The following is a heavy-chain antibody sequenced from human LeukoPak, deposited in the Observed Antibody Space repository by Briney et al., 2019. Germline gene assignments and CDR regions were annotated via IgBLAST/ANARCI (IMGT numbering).Heavy chain of an antibody. D-gene: IGHD6-19*01. CDR2: MNPNSGNT. Sequence: ASVKVSCKAPGYTFTSYDINWVRQATGQGLEWMGWMNPNSGNTGYAQKFQGRVTMTRNTSISTAYMELSSLRSEDTAVYYCARGYSSGWIPPYYYYYGMDVWGQGTTVTVSS. J-gene: IGHJ6*02. CDR3: ARGYSSGWIPPYYYYYGMDV. CDR1: GYTFTSYD. V-gene: IGHV1-8*01.